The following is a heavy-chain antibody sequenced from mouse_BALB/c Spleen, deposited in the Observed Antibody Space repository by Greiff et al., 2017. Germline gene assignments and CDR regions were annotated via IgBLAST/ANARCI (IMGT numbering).Heavy chain of an antibody. CDR1: GYSITSDYA. CDR2: ISYSGST. J-gene: IGHJ4*01. V-gene: IGHV3-2*02. Sequence: EVKLVESGPGLVKPSQSLSLTCTVTGYSITSDYAWNWIRQFPGNKLEWMGYISYSGSTSYNPSLKSRISITRDTSKNQFFLQLNSVTTEDTATYYCARRDHYYGSSYAMDYWGQGTSVTVSS. D-gene: IGHD1-1*01. CDR3: ARRDHYYGSSYAMDY.